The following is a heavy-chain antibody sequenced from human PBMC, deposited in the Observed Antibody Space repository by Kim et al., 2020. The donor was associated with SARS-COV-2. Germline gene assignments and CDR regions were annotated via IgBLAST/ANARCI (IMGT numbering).Heavy chain of an antibody. CDR2: IYYSGST. CDR1: GGSISSYY. CDR3: ARDIGAGPFDY. V-gene: IGHV4-59*13. Sequence: SETLSLTCTVSGGSISSYYWSWIRQPPGKGLEWIGYIYYSGSTNYNPSLKSRVTISVDTSKNQFSLKLSSVTAADTAVYYCARDIGAGPFDYWGQGTLVTVSS. D-gene: IGHD1-26*01. J-gene: IGHJ4*02.